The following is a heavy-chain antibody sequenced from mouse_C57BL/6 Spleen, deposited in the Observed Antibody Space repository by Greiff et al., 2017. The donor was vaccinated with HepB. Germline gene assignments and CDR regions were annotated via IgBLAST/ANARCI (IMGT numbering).Heavy chain of an antibody. J-gene: IGHJ4*01. D-gene: IGHD2-1*01. V-gene: IGHV1-80*01. CDR3: ARSGDGKFAMDY. CDR1: GYAFSSYW. Sequence: VQLQQSGAELVKPGASVKISCKASGYAFSSYWMNWVKQRPGKGLEWIGQIYPGDGDPNYNGKFKGKATLTADKSSSTAYMQLSSLTSEDSAVYFWARSGDGKFAMDYWGQGTSVTVSS. CDR2: IYPGDGDP.